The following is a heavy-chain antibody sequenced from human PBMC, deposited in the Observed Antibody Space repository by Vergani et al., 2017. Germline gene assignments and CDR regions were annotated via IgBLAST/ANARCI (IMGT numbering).Heavy chain of an antibody. CDR1: GFTFSHYS. V-gene: IGHV3-21*01. J-gene: IGHJ3*01. CDR3: VRDVRVSRT. Sequence: EVQMVESGGGLVKPGGSLRLSCVASGFTFSHYSMNWVRQAPGKGLEWVSSISGNNDDVYYASSVKGRFTISRDKAKNALYLDMSSLRAEDKAVYYCVRDVRVSRTWGQGTLVAVSS. CDR2: ISGNNDDV.